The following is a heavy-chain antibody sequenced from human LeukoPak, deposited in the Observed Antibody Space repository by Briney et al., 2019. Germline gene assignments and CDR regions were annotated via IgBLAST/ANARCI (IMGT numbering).Heavy chain of an antibody. CDR1: GFTFSNSA. CDR2: IRGSGADT. Sequence: GGSLRLSCAASGFTFSNSAMSWVRQAPGKGLEWVSAIRGSGADTYYADSVKGRFTISRDNSKNTVYLQMNSLRDEDTAVYYCARHFTFYGDSRGYYFDYWGQGALVTVPS. V-gene: IGHV3-23*01. J-gene: IGHJ4*02. D-gene: IGHD4-17*01. CDR3: ARHFTFYGDSRGYYFDY.